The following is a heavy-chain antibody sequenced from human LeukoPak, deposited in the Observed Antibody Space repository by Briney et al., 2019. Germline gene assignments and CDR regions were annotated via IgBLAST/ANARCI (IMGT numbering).Heavy chain of an antibody. CDR1: GGTFSSYA. CDR3: ARGELGSANWLDP. J-gene: IGHJ5*02. D-gene: IGHD3-10*01. V-gene: IGHV1-69*04. Sequence: GASVKVSCKASGGTFSSYAISWVRQAPGQGLEWMGRIIPIFGIANYAQKFQGRVTITADKSTSTAYMELSSLRSEDTAVYYCARGELGSANWLDPWGQGTLVTVSS. CDR2: IIPIFGIA.